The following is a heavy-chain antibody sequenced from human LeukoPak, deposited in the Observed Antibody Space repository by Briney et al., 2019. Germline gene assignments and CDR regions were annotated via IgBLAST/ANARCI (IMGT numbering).Heavy chain of an antibody. CDR2: ISGSSGST. Sequence: PGGSLRLSCAASGFTFSSYAMSWVRQAPGKGLEWVSAISGSSGSTYYADSVKGRFTISRDNSKNTLYLQMNSLRAEDTAVYYCARDTYYYDSSGSYYFDYWGQGTLVTVSS. V-gene: IGHV3-23*01. D-gene: IGHD3-22*01. CDR3: ARDTYYYDSSGSYYFDY. CDR1: GFTFSSYA. J-gene: IGHJ4*02.